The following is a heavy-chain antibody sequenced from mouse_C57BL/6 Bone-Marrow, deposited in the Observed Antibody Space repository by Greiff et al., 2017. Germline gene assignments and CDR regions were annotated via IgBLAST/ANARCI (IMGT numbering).Heavy chain of an antibody. V-gene: IGHV2-6*03. CDR3: ARPADENYYAMDY. Sequence: VKLQESGPGLVAPSQSLSITCTVSGFSLTSYGVHWVRQPPGKGLEWLVVIWSDGSTTYNSALKSRLSISKDNSKSQVFLKMNSLQTDDTAMYYCARPADENYYAMDYWGQGTSVTVYS. J-gene: IGHJ4*01. CDR2: IWSDGST. D-gene: IGHD6-1*01. CDR1: GFSLTSYG.